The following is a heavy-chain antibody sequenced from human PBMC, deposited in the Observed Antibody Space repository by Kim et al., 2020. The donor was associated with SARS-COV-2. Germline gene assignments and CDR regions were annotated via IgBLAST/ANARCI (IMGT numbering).Heavy chain of an antibody. V-gene: IGHV4-39*01. CDR3: ARLAVGTGYYFSFDY. Sequence: NPYLKSRVTISVDTSKNQFSLKLSSVTAADTAVFYCARLAVGTGYYFSFDYWGQGTLVTVSS. D-gene: IGHD3-22*01. J-gene: IGHJ4*02.